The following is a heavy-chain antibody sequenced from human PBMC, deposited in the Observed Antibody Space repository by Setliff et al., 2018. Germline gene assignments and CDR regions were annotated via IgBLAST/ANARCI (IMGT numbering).Heavy chain of an antibody. Sequence: ASVKVSCKASGYIFTGYYMHWVRQAPGQGLEWMGWINPNSGGTNYAQKFQGWVTMTRDTSISTAYMELSRLRAEDTAVYYCAKHRVRQLGTLSWYFDLWGRGTLVTVS. V-gene: IGHV1-2*04. J-gene: IGHJ2*01. D-gene: IGHD7-27*01. CDR2: INPNSGGT. CDR1: GYIFTGYY. CDR3: AKHRVRQLGTLSWYFDL.